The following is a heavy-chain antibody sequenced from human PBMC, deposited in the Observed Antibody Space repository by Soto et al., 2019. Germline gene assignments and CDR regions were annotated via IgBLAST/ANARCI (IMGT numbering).Heavy chain of an antibody. CDR1: GFTFSSYA. CDR2: ISGSGGST. J-gene: IGHJ4*02. V-gene: IGHV3-23*01. CDR3: AKDRGTYYYDSSGYYYVY. Sequence: GGSLRLSCAASGFTFSSYAMSWVRQAPGKGLEWVSAISGSGGSTYYADSVKGRFTISRDNSKNTLYLQMNSLRAEDTAVYYCAKDRGTYYYDSSGYYYVYWGQGTLVTVSS. D-gene: IGHD3-22*01.